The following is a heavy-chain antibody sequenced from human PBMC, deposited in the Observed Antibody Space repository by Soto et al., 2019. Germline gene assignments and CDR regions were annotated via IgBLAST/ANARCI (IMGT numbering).Heavy chain of an antibody. V-gene: IGHV4-59*01. D-gene: IGHD5-18*01. CDR1: VGSISIYY. CDR2: IYYSGST. Sequence: AETLSVTCTFSVGSISIYYWSWIRQPPGKGLEWIGYIYYSGSTNYNPSLKSRVTISVDTSKNQFSLKLSSVTAADTAVYYCARDSGYSSAWFDPWGQGTMVTVSS. J-gene: IGHJ5*02. CDR3: ARDSGYSSAWFDP.